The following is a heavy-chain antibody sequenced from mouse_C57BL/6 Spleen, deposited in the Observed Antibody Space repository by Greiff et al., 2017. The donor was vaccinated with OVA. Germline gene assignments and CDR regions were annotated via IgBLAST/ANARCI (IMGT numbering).Heavy chain of an antibody. Sequence: EVKLVESGGGLVKPGGSLKLSCAASGFTFSDYGMHWVRQAPEKGLEWVAYISSGSSTIYYADTVKGRFTISRDNAKNTLFLQMTSLRSEDTAMYYCARGYGSTSGAMDYWGQGTSVTGSS. D-gene: IGHD1-1*01. CDR3: ARGYGSTSGAMDY. J-gene: IGHJ4*01. CDR1: GFTFSDYG. CDR2: ISSGSSTI. V-gene: IGHV5-17*01.